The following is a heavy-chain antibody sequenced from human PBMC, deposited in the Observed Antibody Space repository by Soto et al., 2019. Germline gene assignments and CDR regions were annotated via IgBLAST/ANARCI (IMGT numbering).Heavy chain of an antibody. V-gene: IGHV3-21*01. J-gene: IGHJ4*02. CDR1: GFTFSTCA. CDR2: ISSTTNYI. Sequence: PGGSLRLSCAASGFTFSTCAMSWVRQAPGKGLEWVSSISSTTNYIYYADSMKGRFTVSRDNAKNSVYLDMNSLSAEDTAVYYCARESEDLTSNFDYWGQGTLVTVSS. CDR3: ARESEDLTSNFDY.